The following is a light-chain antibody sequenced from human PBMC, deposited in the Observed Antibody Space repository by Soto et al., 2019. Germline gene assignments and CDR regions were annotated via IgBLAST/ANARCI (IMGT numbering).Light chain of an antibody. CDR3: SSYTDSSNYV. Sequence: QSVLTQPASVCGSPGQSITISCTGTSSDLAIYNYVSWYQQKPGKAPKLMIYQVTNRPSGVSNRFSGSRSGNTASLTISGLQAEDEADYYCSSYTDSSNYVFGTGTKLTVL. CDR2: QVT. CDR1: SSDLAIYNY. V-gene: IGLV2-14*01. J-gene: IGLJ1*01.